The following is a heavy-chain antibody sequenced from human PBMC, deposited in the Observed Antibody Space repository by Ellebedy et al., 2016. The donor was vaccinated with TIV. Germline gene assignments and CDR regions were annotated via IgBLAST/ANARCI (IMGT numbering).Heavy chain of an antibody. CDR1: GFTFSSYA. D-gene: IGHD3-3*01. Sequence: GGSLRLSCAASGFTFSSYAMSWVRQAPGKGLEWVSAISGSGGSTYYADSVKGRFTISRDNSKKTLYLQMNSLRVEDTAVYYCAKDGAYYDFWSGYYVGSFHVDYWGQGTLVTVSS. CDR2: ISGSGGST. J-gene: IGHJ4*02. CDR3: AKDGAYYDFWSGYYVGSFHVDY. V-gene: IGHV3-23*01.